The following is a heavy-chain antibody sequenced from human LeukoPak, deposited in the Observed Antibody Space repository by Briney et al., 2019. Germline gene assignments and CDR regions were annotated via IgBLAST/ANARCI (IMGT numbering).Heavy chain of an antibody. Sequence: GGSLRLSCAASGFTFSSYAMSWVRQAPGKGLEWVSAISGSGGNTYYADSVKGRFTISRDNSKNTLYLQMNSLRAEDTAVYYCAKDHRRYAPLNYYYYYGMDVWGQGTTVTVSS. D-gene: IGHD5-12*01. J-gene: IGHJ6*02. CDR3: AKDHRRYAPLNYYYYYGMDV. CDR2: ISGSGGNT. CDR1: GFTFSSYA. V-gene: IGHV3-23*01.